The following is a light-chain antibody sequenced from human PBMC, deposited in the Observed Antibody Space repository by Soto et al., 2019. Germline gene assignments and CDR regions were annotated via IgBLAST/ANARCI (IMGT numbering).Light chain of an antibody. V-gene: IGLV1-51*01. Sequence: QSVLTQPPSVSAAPGQKVTISCSGSSSNIGKNFVSWYQQLPGTAPKLLIYDSNKRPSGIPDRFSGSKSGTSATLDITGPQTGDEADYYCGTWDSSLTAVVFGGGTKLTVL. CDR1: SSNIGKNF. CDR3: GTWDSSLTAVV. J-gene: IGLJ2*01. CDR2: DSN.